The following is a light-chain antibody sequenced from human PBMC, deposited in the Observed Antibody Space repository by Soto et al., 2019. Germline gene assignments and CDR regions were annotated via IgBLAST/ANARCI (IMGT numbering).Light chain of an antibody. V-gene: IGKV3-20*01. CDR3: QQYDSSPWT. CDR1: QDIRSNY. Sequence: ETVLTQSPGTLSLSPGERATLSCRASQDIRSNYLAWYRQTPGQAPRLLIYGASKRASGIADRFSGSGSGTDFTLIISRLEPEDFALYYCQQYDSSPWTFGQGNKVEIK. J-gene: IGKJ1*01. CDR2: GAS.